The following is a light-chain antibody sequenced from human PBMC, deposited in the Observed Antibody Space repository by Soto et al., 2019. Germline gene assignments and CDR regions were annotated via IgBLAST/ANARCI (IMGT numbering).Light chain of an antibody. CDR3: QQSHTSPPT. CDR2: VAS. V-gene: IGKV1-39*01. Sequence: DVQMTQSPSSLSASVGDRVTITCRASQNIVNYLNWYQQKPGKAPKLLIYVASTLESGVPSRFSGSGSGTDFSLTISSLQSDDFATYYCQQSHTSPPTFGQGTKVEIK. CDR1: QNIVNY. J-gene: IGKJ1*01.